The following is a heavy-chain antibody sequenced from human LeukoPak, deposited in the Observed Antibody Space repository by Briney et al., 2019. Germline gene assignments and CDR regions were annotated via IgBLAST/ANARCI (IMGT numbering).Heavy chain of an antibody. J-gene: IGHJ6*02. Sequence: GASVKVSCKASGYTFTGYYMHWVRQAPGQGLEWMGRINPNSGGTNYAQKFQGRVTMTRDTSISTACMELSRLRSDDTAVYYCARLAVAGTRYYYYGMDVWGQGTTVTVSS. CDR3: ARLAVAGTRYYYYGMDV. D-gene: IGHD6-19*01. CDR1: GYTFTGYY. V-gene: IGHV1-2*06. CDR2: INPNSGGT.